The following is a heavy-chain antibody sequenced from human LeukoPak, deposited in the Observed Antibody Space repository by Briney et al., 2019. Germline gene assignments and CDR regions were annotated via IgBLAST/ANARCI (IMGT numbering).Heavy chain of an antibody. D-gene: IGHD5-18*01. J-gene: IGHJ6*02. CDR3: ARTDSFGMDV. Sequence: GGSLRLSCAASGFTFSSYAMSWVRQAPGRGLEWLAFIRNDGSNKYYADSVKGRFTNSRDNSKNTAYRQMDSLRTEDTAVYYCARTDSFGMDVWGQGTTVAVSS. CDR2: IRNDGSNK. CDR1: GFTFSSYA. V-gene: IGHV3-30*02.